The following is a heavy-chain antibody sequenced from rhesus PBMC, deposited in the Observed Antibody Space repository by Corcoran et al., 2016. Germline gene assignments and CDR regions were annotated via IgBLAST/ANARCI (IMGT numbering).Heavy chain of an antibody. J-gene: IGHJ4*01. Sequence: QVQLQESGPGLVKPSETLSLTCAVSGGSISSSNWWSWIRQSPGKGLEGLGYIYGGRGRTTYNPSLKSRVTMSTDTSKHQFALQLSSVTAAETAVYYCARSGIAAAGTGDYFDYWGQGVLVTVSS. CDR1: GGSISSSNW. V-gene: IGHV4S7*01. D-gene: IGHD6-31*01. CDR2: IYGGRGRT. CDR3: ARSGIAAAGTGDYFDY.